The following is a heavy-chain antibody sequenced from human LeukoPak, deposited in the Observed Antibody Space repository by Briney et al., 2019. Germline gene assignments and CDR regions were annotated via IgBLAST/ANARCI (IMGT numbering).Heavy chain of an antibody. D-gene: IGHD5-12*01. Sequence: SETLSLTCTVSGGSISTYYWNWIRQPPGKGLEWIGYIYYSGSTNYNPSLKSRVTISLDTSKNQFSLQLSSVTAADTAVYYCARGGQRVATISDYWGQGTLVTVSS. J-gene: IGHJ4*02. CDR1: GGSISTYY. CDR2: IYYSGST. CDR3: ARGGQRVATISDY. V-gene: IGHV4-59*01.